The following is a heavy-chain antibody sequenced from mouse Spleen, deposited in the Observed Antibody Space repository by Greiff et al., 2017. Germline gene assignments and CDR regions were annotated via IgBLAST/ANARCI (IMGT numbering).Heavy chain of an antibody. V-gene: IGHV5-9-4*01. Sequence: EVKLKESGGGLVKPGGSLKLSCAASGFTFSSYAMSWVRQSPEKRLEWVAEISSGGSYTYYPDTVTGRFTISRDNAKNTLYLEMSSLRSEDTAMYYCAREEGSSGSPFAYWGQGTLVTVSA. D-gene: IGHD3-1*01. J-gene: IGHJ3*01. CDR1: GFTFSSYA. CDR3: AREEGSSGSPFAY. CDR2: ISSGGSYT.